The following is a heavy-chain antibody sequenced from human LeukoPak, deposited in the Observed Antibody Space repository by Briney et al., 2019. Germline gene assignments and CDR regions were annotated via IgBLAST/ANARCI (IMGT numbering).Heavy chain of an antibody. CDR2: IHYSGST. J-gene: IGHJ4*02. Sequence: SETLSLTCTVSGDSISNYYWSWIRQPPGKGLEWIGYIHYSGSTTYNPSLKSRVTISLDTSKNQFSLKLSSVIAADTAIYYCARRSGSGWFQEDYWGQGTLVTVSS. CDR1: GDSISNYY. V-gene: IGHV4-59*08. D-gene: IGHD6-19*01. CDR3: ARRSGSGWFQEDY.